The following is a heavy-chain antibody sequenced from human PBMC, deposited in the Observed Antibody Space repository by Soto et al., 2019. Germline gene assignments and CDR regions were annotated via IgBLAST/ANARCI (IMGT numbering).Heavy chain of an antibody. CDR2: IYYSGST. J-gene: IGHJ5*02. D-gene: IGHD3-3*01. V-gene: IGHV4-31*03. CDR1: GGSISSGGYY. CDR3: ARDLTPPKYYDFWSGYSTGWFDT. Sequence: SETLSLTCTVSGGSISSGGYYWSWIRQHPGKGLEWIGYIYYSGSTYYNPSLKSRVTISVDTSKNQFSLKLSSVPAADTAVYYCARDLTPPKYYDFWSGYSTGWFDTWGQGTLVTVSS.